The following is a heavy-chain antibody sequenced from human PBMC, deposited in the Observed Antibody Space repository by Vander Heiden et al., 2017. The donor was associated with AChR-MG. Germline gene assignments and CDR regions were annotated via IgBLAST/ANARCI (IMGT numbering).Heavy chain of an antibody. CDR2: IYWDDDK. V-gene: IGHV2-5*02. D-gene: IGHD3-3*01. J-gene: IGHJ5*02. CDR3: AHRPPYYDFWSGSPHEDNWFDP. Sequence: VGVGWIRQPPGKALEWLALIYWDDDKRYSPSLKSRLTITKDTSKNQVVLTMTNMDTVDTATYYCAHRPPYYDFWSGSPHEDNWFDPWGQGTLVTVSS. CDR1: VG.